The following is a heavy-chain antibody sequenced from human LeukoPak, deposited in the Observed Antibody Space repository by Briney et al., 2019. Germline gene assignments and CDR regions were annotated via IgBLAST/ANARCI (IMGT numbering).Heavy chain of an antibody. Sequence: GGSLRLSCAASGFVVTANYLAWARQAPGKGLKWVSTISNGGDPFYGDSVKGRSTISRDESTNTFSLQLDSLRVEDMGVYYCALLSGGTFDYWGQGTQVTVAS. CDR1: GFVVTANY. V-gene: IGHV3-53*01. D-gene: IGHD2/OR15-2a*01. CDR3: ALLSGGTFDY. J-gene: IGHJ4*02. CDR2: ISNGGDP.